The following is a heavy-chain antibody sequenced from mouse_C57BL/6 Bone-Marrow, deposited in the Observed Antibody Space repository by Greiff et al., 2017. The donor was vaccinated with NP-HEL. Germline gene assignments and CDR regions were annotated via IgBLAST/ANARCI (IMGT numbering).Heavy chain of an antibody. V-gene: IGHV5-15*01. CDR3: ARKDSSLNWDDWYFDV. CDR2: ISNLAYSI. CDR1: GFTFSDYG. J-gene: IGHJ1*03. D-gene: IGHD4-1*01. Sequence: EVHLVESGGGLVQPGGSLKLSCAASGFTFSDYGMAWVRQAPRKGPEWVAFISNLAYSIYYADTVTGRFTISRENAKNTLYLEMSSLRSEDTAMYYCARKDSSLNWDDWYFDVWGTGTTVTVSS.